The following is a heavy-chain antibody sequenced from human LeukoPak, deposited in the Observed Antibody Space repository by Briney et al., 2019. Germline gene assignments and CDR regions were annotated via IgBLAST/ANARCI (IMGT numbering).Heavy chain of an antibody. CDR3: AREAPRIGFDY. CDR2: ISSSSSYI. D-gene: IGHD2/OR15-2a*01. J-gene: IGHJ4*02. Sequence: GGSLRLSCAASGFTFSSNAMSWVRQAPGKGLEWVSSISSSSSYIYYADSVKGRFTISRDNAKNSLYLQMNSLRAEDTAVYYCAREAPRIGFDYWGQGTLVTVSS. CDR1: GFTFSSNA. V-gene: IGHV3-21*01.